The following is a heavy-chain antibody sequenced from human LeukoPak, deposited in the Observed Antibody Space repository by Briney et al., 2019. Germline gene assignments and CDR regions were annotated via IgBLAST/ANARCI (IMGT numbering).Heavy chain of an antibody. CDR2: IIPVCGTA. J-gene: IGHJ3*02. CDR1: GGTFSSYA. D-gene: IGHD2-15*01. CDR3: ARDPVVGLGIDNAFDI. V-gene: IGHV1-69*13. Sequence: SVNVSCKASGGTFSSYAISWVGQAGGQGLEWMGGIIPVCGTANYATKCQGRVTITADDYTSTAYMELSSLRSEDTAVYYCARDPVVGLGIDNAFDIWGHGTMVTVSS.